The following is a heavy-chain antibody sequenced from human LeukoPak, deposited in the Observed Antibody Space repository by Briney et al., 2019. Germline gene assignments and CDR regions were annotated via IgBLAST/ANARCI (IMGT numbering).Heavy chain of an antibody. CDR1: GYTFTSYA. CDR3: ARGLPGSGWYGGYYFDY. CDR2: INAGNGNT. Sequence: GASVKVSCKASGYTFTSYAMHWVRQAPGQRLEWMGWINAGNGNTKYSQEFQGRVTITRDTSASTAYMELSSLRSEDMAVYYCARGLPGSGWYGGYYFDYWGQGTLVTVSS. J-gene: IGHJ4*02. V-gene: IGHV1-3*03. D-gene: IGHD6-19*01.